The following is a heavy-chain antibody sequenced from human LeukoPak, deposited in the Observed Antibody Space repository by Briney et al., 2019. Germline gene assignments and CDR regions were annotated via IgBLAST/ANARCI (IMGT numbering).Heavy chain of an antibody. CDR1: GFTFSSYA. V-gene: IGHV3-30*04. CDR3: ARSGLPRYMDV. J-gene: IGHJ6*03. D-gene: IGHD4-11*01. CDR2: ISYDGSNK. Sequence: GGSLRLSCAASGFTFSSYAMHWVRQAPGKGLEWVAVISYDGSNKYYADSVKGRFTISRDNSKNTLYLQMNSLRAEDTAVYYCARSGLPRYMDVWGKGTTVTVSS.